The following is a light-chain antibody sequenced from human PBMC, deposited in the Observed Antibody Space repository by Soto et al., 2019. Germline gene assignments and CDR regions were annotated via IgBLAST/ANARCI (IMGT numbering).Light chain of an antibody. V-gene: IGKV1-5*03. Sequence: DIQMTQFPSTLSASVGDRVTITCRASQSISSWLAWYQQKPGKAPKLLIYNASSVENGVTPTFRGSGSRTQFTLTISGLQTDDFATYYCQHYDTYPYTFGQGTKLEIK. CDR1: QSISSW. CDR3: QHYDTYPYT. J-gene: IGKJ2*01. CDR2: NAS.